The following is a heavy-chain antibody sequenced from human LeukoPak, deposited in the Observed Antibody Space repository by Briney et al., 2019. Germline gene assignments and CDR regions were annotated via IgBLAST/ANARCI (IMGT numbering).Heavy chain of an antibody. CDR2: IIPIFGTA. J-gene: IGHJ3*02. D-gene: IGHD2-21*02. Sequence: SVKVSCKASGGTFSSYAISWVRQAPGQGLEWMGGIIPIFGTANYAQKFQGRVTITADESTSTAYMELSSLRSEDTAVYYCARDEGYIVVVTAIPYDAFDIWGQGTMVTVSS. CDR3: ARDEGYIVVVTAIPYDAFDI. V-gene: IGHV1-69*13. CDR1: GGTFSSYA.